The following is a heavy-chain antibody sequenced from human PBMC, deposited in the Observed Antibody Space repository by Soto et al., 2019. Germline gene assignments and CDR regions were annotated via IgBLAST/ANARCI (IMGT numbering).Heavy chain of an antibody. CDR3: GRGSMIFGVVALSYWFDP. CDR2: INHSGGT. CDR1: GGSFSGYS. J-gene: IGHJ5*02. V-gene: IGHV4-34*01. Sequence: QVQLQQWGAGLLKPSETLSLTCGVNGGSFSGYSWNWIRQPPGKGLEWIGEINHSGGTNYNPSLKSRVSISVDSSQNQFSLKLTSVTSADTAVYYCGRGSMIFGVVALSYWFDPWGQGTLVTVSS. D-gene: IGHD3-3*01.